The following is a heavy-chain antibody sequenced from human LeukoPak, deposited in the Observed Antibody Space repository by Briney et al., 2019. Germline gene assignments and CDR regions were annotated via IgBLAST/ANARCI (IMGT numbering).Heavy chain of an antibody. CDR2: IYHSGRT. Sequence: SETLSLTCTVSGYSISSGYYWGWIRQPPGKGLEWIGSIYHSGRTFYNPSLKSRVTISVDTSKNQFSLKMRSVTAADTALYYCARHYSYYGSGTYFDYWGQGTLVTVSS. CDR3: ARHYSYYGSGTYFDY. D-gene: IGHD3-10*01. V-gene: IGHV4-38-2*02. J-gene: IGHJ4*02. CDR1: GYSISSGYY.